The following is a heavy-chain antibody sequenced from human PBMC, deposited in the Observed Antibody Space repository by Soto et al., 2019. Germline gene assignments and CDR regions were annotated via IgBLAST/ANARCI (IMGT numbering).Heavy chain of an antibody. CDR3: ARDNYGSGSLDY. Sequence: EVQLVESGGGLVKPGGSLRLSCAASGFTFSNYNMNWVRQAPGEGLEWASFISSSSSYTYYADSVKGRFTISRDNAKNSLYLQMNSLRAEDTAVYYCARDNYGSGSLDYWGQGTLVTVSS. CDR2: ISSSSSYT. J-gene: IGHJ4*02. D-gene: IGHD3-10*01. V-gene: IGHV3-21*01. CDR1: GFTFSNYN.